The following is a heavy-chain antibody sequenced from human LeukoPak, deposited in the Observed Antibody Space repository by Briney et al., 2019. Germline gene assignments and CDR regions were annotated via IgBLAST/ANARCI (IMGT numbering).Heavy chain of an antibody. Sequence: ASVKVSCKASGYTFNGYYMHWVRQAPGEGLEWMGWINPNGGGTNYAQKFQGRVTMTRDTSISTAYMELSSLRSGDTAVYYCATALDRNSVYSSLDYWGQGPLVTVSS. CDR3: ATALDRNSVYSSLDY. J-gene: IGHJ4*02. V-gene: IGHV1-2*02. CDR2: INPNGGGT. CDR1: GYTFNGYY. D-gene: IGHD5/OR15-5a*01.